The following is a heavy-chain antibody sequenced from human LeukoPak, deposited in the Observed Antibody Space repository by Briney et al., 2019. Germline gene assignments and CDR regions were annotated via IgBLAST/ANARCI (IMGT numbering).Heavy chain of an antibody. CDR1: GFTFNSYD. D-gene: IGHD3-10*01. J-gene: IGHJ4*02. CDR2: VSGEGGST. CDR3: AKDRPGSFDY. Sequence: GGPLRLSCAASGFTFNSYDMHWVRQSPGKGRECVSFVSGEGGSTFYADSVKGRFTISRDNSKNTLFLQMNSLRAEDTAIYYCAKDRPGSFDYWGQGTLLTVSS. V-gene: IGHV3-23*01.